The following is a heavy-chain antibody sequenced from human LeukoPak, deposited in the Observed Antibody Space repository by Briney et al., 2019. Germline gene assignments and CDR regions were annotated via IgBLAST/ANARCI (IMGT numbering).Heavy chain of an antibody. D-gene: IGHD6-19*01. V-gene: IGHV1-69*04. J-gene: IGHJ4*02. CDR1: GYTFTGYY. CDR3: ARGSVAGTRYYFDY. CDR2: IIPILGIA. Sequence: ASVKVSCKASGYTFTGYYMHWVRQAPGQGLEWMGRIIPILGIANYAQKFQGRVTITADKSTSTAYMELSSLRSEDTAVYYCARGSVAGTRYYFDYWGQGTLVTVSS.